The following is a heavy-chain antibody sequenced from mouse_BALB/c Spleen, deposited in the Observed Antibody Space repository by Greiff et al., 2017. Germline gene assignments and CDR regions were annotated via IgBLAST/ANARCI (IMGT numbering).Heavy chain of an antibody. J-gene: IGHJ1*01. V-gene: IGHV2-6-4*01. CDR1: GFSLSRYS. Sequence: QVQLKESGPGLVAPSQSLSITCTVSGFSLSRYSVHWVRQPPGKGLEWLGMIWGGGSTDYNSALKSRLSISKDNSKSQVFLKMNSLQTADTAMYFCARYGSSLHWYFDVWGAGTTGTGSS. D-gene: IGHD1-1*01. CDR3: ARYGSSLHWYFDV. CDR2: IWGGGST.